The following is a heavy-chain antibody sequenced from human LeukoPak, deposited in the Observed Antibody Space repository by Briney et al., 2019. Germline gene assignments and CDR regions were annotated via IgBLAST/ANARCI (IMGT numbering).Heavy chain of an antibody. CDR3: AKVKSSRLMVTPGFDY. J-gene: IGHJ4*02. Sequence: GGSLRLSCAASGFTFDDYAMHWVRQAPGKGLEWVSGIDWDSGSIGYADSVKGRFTISRDDAKNSLYLQMNSLRPEDTALYYCAKVKSSRLMVTPGFDYWGQGTQVTVSS. CDR1: GFTFDDYA. CDR2: IDWDSGSI. D-gene: IGHD2-21*02. V-gene: IGHV3-9*01.